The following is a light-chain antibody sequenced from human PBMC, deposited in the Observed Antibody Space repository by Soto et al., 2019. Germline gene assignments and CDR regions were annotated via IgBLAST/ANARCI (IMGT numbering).Light chain of an antibody. CDR3: ASYPVVGV. J-gene: IGLJ2*01. CDR2: EVS. V-gene: IGLV2-23*02. CDR1: RGDVGTYNF. Sequence: QSALTQPASVSGSPGQSITISCTGTRGDVGTYNFVSWYQQHPGKAPKLMIYEVSKRPSGVSNRFSGSKSGNTASLTISGLQAEDEADYYCASYPVVGVFGGGTKVTVL.